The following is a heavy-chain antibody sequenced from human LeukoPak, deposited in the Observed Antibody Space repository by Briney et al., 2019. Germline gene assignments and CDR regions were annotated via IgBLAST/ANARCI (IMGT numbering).Heavy chain of an antibody. D-gene: IGHD6-19*01. CDR1: GGSISSYY. Sequence: SETLSLTCTVSGGSISSYYWSWIRQPPGKGLEWIGYIYYSGSTNYNPSLKSRVTISVDTSKNQFSLKLSSVTAADTAVYYCARHPYSSGWFDYWGQETLVTVSS. V-gene: IGHV4-59*08. J-gene: IGHJ4*02. CDR2: IYYSGST. CDR3: ARHPYSSGWFDY.